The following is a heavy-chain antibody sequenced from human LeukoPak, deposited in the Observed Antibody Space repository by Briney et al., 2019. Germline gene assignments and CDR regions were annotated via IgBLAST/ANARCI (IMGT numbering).Heavy chain of an antibody. J-gene: IGHJ4*02. D-gene: IGHD2-2*01. V-gene: IGHV1-18*01. CDR3: ARPNRRYCSSTSCFSYFDY. CDR1: GYTFTSYG. CDR2: IRAYNGNT. Sequence: GASVKVSCKASGYTFTSYGISWVRQAPGQGLEWMGWIRAYNGNTNYAQKLQGRVTMTTDTSTSTAYMELRSLRSDDTAVYYCARPNRRYCSSTSCFSYFDYWGQGTLVTVSS.